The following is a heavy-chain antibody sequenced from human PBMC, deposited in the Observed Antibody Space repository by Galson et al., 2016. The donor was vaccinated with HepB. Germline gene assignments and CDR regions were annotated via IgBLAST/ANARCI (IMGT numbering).Heavy chain of an antibody. CDR2: ISSTKGRST. D-gene: IGHD3-22*01. Sequence: SLRLSCAASGFTFSNYYMHWVRQAPGRGLEWVSSISSTKGRSTFYTDSVKGRFTISRDNSKSTLYLRMNSLSAEDTAVYYCAKDLQLGGYYSLLFESWGQGTLVTVSS. CDR1: GFTFSNYY. V-gene: IGHV3-NL1*01. CDR3: AKDLQLGGYYSLLFES. J-gene: IGHJ4*02.